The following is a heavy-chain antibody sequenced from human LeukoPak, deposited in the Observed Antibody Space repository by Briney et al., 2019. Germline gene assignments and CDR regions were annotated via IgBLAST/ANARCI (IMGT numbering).Heavy chain of an antibody. CDR2: ISSSSSYI. V-gene: IGHV3-21*01. CDR3: ERGPDITIFGVVILDV. CDR1: GFTFSSYS. D-gene: IGHD3-3*01. J-gene: IGHJ6*04. Sequence: GGSLRLSCAASGFTFSSYSMNWVRQAPGKGLEWVSSISSSSSYIYYADSVKGRFTISRDNAKNSLYLQMNSLRAEDTAVYYCERGPDITIFGVVILDVWGKGTTVTVSS.